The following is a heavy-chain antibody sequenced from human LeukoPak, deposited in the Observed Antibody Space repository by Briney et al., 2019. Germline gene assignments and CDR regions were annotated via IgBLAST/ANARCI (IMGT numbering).Heavy chain of an antibody. CDR3: SRLTHSYYSDTSGYYPYYYMDV. J-gene: IGHJ6*03. CDR1: AGSISSSDYY. CDR2: ISYSGNN. V-gene: IGHV4-39*02. D-gene: IGHD3-22*01. Sequence: SETLSLTCTVSAGSISSSDYYWGWIRQSQGKGLEWIGRISYSGNNYYNPSLKSRVTISVDTSKNHFSLRLSSVTAADTAVYYCSRLTHSYYSDTSGYYPYYYMDVWGEGTTVAVSS.